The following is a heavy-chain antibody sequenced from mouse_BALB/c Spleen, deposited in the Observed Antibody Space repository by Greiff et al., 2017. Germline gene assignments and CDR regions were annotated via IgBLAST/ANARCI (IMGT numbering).Heavy chain of an antibody. CDR1: GFTFSSYA. V-gene: IGHV5-6-5*01. Sequence: EVKLVESGGGLVKPGGSLKLSCAASGFTFSSYAMSWVRQTPEKRLEWVASISSGGSTYYPDSVKGRFTISRDNARNILYLQMSSLRSEDTAMYYCARIGYDYAMDYWGQGTSVTVSS. D-gene: IGHD2-2*01. J-gene: IGHJ4*01. CDR3: ARIGYDYAMDY. CDR2: ISSGGST.